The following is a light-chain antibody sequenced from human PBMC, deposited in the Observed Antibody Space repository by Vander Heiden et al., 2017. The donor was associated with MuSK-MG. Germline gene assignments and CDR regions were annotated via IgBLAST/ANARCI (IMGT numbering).Light chain of an antibody. CDR1: QSISSY. CDR3: QQIDSNLGGT. V-gene: IGKV1-39*01. J-gene: IGKJ1*01. Sequence: DIQMTQSPSSLSASVGDRVTITCRAGQSISSYLNWYQQKPGKAPKLLIYAASTLQSGVPSRFSGSGYGTDFTLTISSLQPEDFATYYCQQIDSNLGGTFGQGTKVEIK. CDR2: AAS.